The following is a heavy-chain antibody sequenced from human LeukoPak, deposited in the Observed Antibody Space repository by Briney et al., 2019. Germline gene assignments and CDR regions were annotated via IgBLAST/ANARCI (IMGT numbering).Heavy chain of an antibody. J-gene: IGHJ6*03. CDR1: GGSISSYY. D-gene: IGHD3-3*01. V-gene: IGHV4-4*09. CDR3: ARQGYDFWSGYLSYYYMDV. CDR2: IYTSGSA. Sequence: SETLSLTCTVSGGSISSYYWSWIRQPPGKGLEWIGYIYTSGSANYNPSLKSRVTISVDTSKNQFSLKLSSVTAADTAVYYCARQGYDFWSGYLSYYYMDVWGKGTTVTVSS.